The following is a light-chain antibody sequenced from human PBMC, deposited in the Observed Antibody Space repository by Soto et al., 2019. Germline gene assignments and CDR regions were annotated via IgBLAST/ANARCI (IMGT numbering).Light chain of an antibody. J-gene: IGKJ3*01. CDR1: QDISNY. CDR3: QQYDNFLGLFT. CDR2: DAS. V-gene: IGKV1-33*01. Sequence: DIQMTQSPSSLSASVGDRVTITCQASQDISNYLNWYQQKPGKAPKLLIYDASNLETGVPSRFSGSGSGTDFTFTISSLQPEDIATYYCQQYDNFLGLFTFGPGTKVDIK.